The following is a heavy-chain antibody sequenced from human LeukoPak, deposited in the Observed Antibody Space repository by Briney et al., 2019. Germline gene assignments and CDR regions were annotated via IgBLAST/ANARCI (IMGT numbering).Heavy chain of an antibody. CDR2: INPNSGGT. V-gene: IGHV1-2*02. D-gene: IGHD3-22*01. CDR1: GYTFTGYY. CDR3: ARTSMIVVVSPFDY. J-gene: IGHJ4*02. Sequence: ASVTVSCKASGYTFTGYYMHWVRQAPGQGLEWMGWINPNSGGTNYAQKFQGRVTMTRDTSISTAYMELSRLRSDDTAVYYCARTSMIVVVSPFDYWGQGTLVTVSS.